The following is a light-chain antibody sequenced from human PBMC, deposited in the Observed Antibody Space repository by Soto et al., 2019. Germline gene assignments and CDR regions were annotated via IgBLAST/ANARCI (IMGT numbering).Light chain of an antibody. V-gene: IGLV2-8*01. CDR2: EVT. J-gene: IGLJ3*02. CDR1: SSDVGGYNY. Sequence: ALTQPPSPSGSPGQSVTISCTGTSSDVGGYNYVSWYQQYPGRAPKLMIYEVTKRPSGVPDRFSGSKSGNTASLTVSGLQAEDEADYYCSSYAASNNFYFVFGGGTKVTVL. CDR3: SSYAASNNFYFV.